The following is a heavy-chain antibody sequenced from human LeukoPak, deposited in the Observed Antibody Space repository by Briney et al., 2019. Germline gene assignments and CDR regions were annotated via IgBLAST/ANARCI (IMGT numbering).Heavy chain of an antibody. CDR2: ISNTSSYI. D-gene: IGHD3-3*01. V-gene: IGHV3-21*06. CDR1: GFTFSSYS. CDR3: ARGSTYYDFWSGYSVGL. Sequence: GGSLRLSCAASGFTFSSYSMNWVRQAPGKGLEWVSSISNTSSYIYYADSVKGRFTISRDNAKNSLYLQMNSLRAEDTAVYYCARGSTYYDFWSGYSVGLWGQGTLVTVSS. J-gene: IGHJ4*02.